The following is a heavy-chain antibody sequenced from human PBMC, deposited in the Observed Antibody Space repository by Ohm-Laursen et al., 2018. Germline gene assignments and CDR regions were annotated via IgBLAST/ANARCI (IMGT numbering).Heavy chain of an antibody. J-gene: IGHJ5*02. CDR2: IWYDGSNK. CDR3: AKDLVGATFLS. Sequence: SSLRLSCAASGFTFSSYGMHWVRQAPGKGLEWVAVIWYDGSNKYYADSVKGRFTISRDNSKNTLYLQMNSLRAEDTAVYYCAKDLVGATFLSWGQGTLVTVSS. D-gene: IGHD1-26*01. V-gene: IGHV3-33*06. CDR1: GFTFSSYG.